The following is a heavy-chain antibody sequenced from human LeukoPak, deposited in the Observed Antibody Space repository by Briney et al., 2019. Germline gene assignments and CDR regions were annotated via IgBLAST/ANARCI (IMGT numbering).Heavy chain of an antibody. CDR1: GYTFTSYG. CDR3: ARGQKDSSGGLARYYYYGMDV. Sequence: ASVKVSCKASGYTFTSYGISWVRQAPGQGLEWMGWMNPNSGNTGYAQKFQGRVTMTRNTSISTAYMELSSLRSEDTAVYYCARGQKDSSGGLARYYYYGMDVWGQGTTVTVSS. D-gene: IGHD3-22*01. CDR2: MNPNSGNT. V-gene: IGHV1-8*02. J-gene: IGHJ6*02.